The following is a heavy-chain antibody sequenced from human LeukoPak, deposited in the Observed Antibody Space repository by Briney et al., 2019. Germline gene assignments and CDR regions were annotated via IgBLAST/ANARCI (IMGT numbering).Heavy chain of an antibody. V-gene: IGHV4-59*01. Sequence: PSETLSLTCSVSGGSISGYYWSWIRQPPGKELEWIGYIYYSGSTNYIPSLKSRVTISLDTLKNQFSLKLSSVTPADTAVYYCARYSNAYAGARWFDHWGQGTLVTVS. J-gene: IGHJ5*02. D-gene: IGHD2-21*01. CDR1: GGSISGYY. CDR3: ARYSNAYAGARWFDH. CDR2: IYYSGST.